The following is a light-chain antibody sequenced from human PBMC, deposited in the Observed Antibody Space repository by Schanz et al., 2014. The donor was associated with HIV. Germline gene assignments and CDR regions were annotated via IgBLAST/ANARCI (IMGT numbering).Light chain of an antibody. Sequence: ENVLTQSPGTLSLSPGERATLSCRASQSVKSSYLAWYQQKLGQAPRLLIYGASSRATGIPDRFSGSGSGTDFTVTISTLEPEDFAVYYCQQYGRTPYTFGQGTKLEIK. J-gene: IGKJ2*01. CDR2: GAS. V-gene: IGKV3-20*01. CDR3: QQYGRTPYT. CDR1: QSVKSSY.